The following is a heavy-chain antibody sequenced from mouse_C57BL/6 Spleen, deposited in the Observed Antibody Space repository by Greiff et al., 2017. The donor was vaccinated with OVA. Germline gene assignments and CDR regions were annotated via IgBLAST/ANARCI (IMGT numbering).Heavy chain of an antibody. V-gene: IGHV5-16*01. D-gene: IGHD4-1*01. Sequence: VQLMESEGGLVQPGSSMKLSCTASGFTFSDYYMAWVRQVPEKGLEWVANINYDGSSTYYLDSLKSRFIISRDNAKNILYLQMSSLKSEDTATYYCARETGDVYYFDYWGQGTTLTVSS. J-gene: IGHJ2*01. CDR2: INYDGSST. CDR3: ARETGDVYYFDY. CDR1: GFTFSDYY.